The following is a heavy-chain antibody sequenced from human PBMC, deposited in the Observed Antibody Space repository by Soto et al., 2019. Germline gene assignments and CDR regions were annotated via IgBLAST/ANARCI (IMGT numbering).Heavy chain of an antibody. Sequence: GSLRLSCAASGFTFSSYAMHWVRQAPGKGLEWVAVISYDGSNKYYADSVKGRFTISRDNSKNTLYLQMNSLRAEDTAVYYCARAGYCSGGSCYSSTMIVVVITGPFDYWGQGTLVTVSS. CDR2: ISYDGSNK. J-gene: IGHJ4*02. CDR3: ARAGYCSGGSCYSSTMIVVVITGPFDY. CDR1: GFTFSSYA. V-gene: IGHV3-30-3*01. D-gene: IGHD2-15*01.